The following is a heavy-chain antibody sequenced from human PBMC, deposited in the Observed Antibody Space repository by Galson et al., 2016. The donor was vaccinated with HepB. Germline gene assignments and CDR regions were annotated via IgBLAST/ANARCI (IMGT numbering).Heavy chain of an antibody. J-gene: IGHJ6*02. CDR1: GFTFGSFE. D-gene: IGHD6-25*01. CDR2: IHFSGTPI. V-gene: IGHV3-48*03. Sequence: SLRLSCAGSGFTFGSFEMTWVRQAPGKGLEWVSIIHFSGTPIYYADSVKGRFSISRDNAKNSLYLQMNSLRVEDTATYYCARSPPSRYCSGGTGTAFHYEYGMDVWGRGTTVTGS. CDR3: ARSPPSRYCSGGTGTAFHYEYGMDV.